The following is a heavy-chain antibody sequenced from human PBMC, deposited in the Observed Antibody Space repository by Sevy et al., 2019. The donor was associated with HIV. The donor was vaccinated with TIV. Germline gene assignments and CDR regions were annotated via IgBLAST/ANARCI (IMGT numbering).Heavy chain of an antibody. V-gene: IGHV3-23*01. Sequence: GGSLRLSCAASGFTFSSYAMSWVRQAPGKGLEWVSAISGSGGSTYYADSVKGRFTISRDNAKNSLYLQIESLRDDDTAMYYCTREYSSSSGRSLDYWGQGTLVTVSS. D-gene: IGHD6-6*01. CDR1: GFTFSSYA. J-gene: IGHJ4*02. CDR2: ISGSGGST. CDR3: TREYSSSSGRSLDY.